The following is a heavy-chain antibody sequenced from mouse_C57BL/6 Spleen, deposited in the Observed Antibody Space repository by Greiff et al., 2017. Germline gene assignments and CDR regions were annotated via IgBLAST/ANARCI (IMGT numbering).Heavy chain of an antibody. CDR3: AIIYYDYDAMDY. Sequence: EVQLVESGGGLVKPGGSLKLSCAASGFTFSDYGMHWVRQAPEKGLEWVAYISSGSSTIYYADTVKGRFTISRDNAKNTLFLQMTSLRSEDTAMYYCAIIYYDYDAMDYWGQGTSVTVSS. V-gene: IGHV5-17*01. CDR2: ISSGSSTI. CDR1: GFTFSDYG. D-gene: IGHD2-1*01. J-gene: IGHJ4*01.